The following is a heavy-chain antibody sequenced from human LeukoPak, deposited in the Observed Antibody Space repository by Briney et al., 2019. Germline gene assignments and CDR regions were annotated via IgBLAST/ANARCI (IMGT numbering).Heavy chain of an antibody. J-gene: IGHJ5*02. D-gene: IGHD1-26*01. CDR2: ISSSGSTI. CDR1: GFTFSSYE. CDR3: ASPAGATFVNWFDP. Sequence: GGSLRLSCAASGFTFSSYEMNWVRQAPGKGLERVSYISSSGSTIYYADSVHGRFTISRDNAKNSLYLQMNTLIAEDTTVYYFASPAGATFVNWFDPWGQGTLVTVSS. V-gene: IGHV3-48*03.